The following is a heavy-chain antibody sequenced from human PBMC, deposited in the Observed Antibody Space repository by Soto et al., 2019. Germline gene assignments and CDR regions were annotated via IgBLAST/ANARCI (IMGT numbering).Heavy chain of an antibody. CDR2: ISPGGTT. D-gene: IGHD3-3*01. Sequence: GASVKVSCKTSGYTFTSYYIHWVRQAPGQGLEWMGIISPGGTTTSAQKFQGRVTMTRDTSTSTVYMELSSLRSEDTGIYYCVRDPWNYWGQGTLVTVSS. CDR1: GYTFTSYY. J-gene: IGHJ4*02. CDR3: VRDPWNY. V-gene: IGHV1-46*01.